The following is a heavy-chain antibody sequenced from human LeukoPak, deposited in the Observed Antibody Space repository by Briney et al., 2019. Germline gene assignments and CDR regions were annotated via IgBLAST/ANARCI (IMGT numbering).Heavy chain of an antibody. D-gene: IGHD2-15*01. Sequence: TSETLSLTCTVSGGSISSGSYYWSWIRQPAGKGLEWIGRIYTSGSTNYNPSLKSRVTISVDTSKNQFSLKLSSVTAADTAVYYCASGSENDAFDIWGQGTMVTVSS. V-gene: IGHV4-61*02. CDR3: ASGSENDAFDI. CDR2: IYTSGST. CDR1: GGSISSGSYY. J-gene: IGHJ3*02.